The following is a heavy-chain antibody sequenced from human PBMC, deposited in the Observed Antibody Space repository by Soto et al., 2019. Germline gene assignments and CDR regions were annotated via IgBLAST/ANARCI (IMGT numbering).Heavy chain of an antibody. CDR1: GCTLSSYA. J-gene: IGHJ3*02. D-gene: IGHD3-22*01. V-gene: IGHV3-23*01. CDR2: ISGSGGST. Sequence: GGSLRFSCAASGCTLSSYAISSVRQAPGKGLEWVSAISGSGGSTYYADSVKGRFTISRDNSKNTLYLQMNSLRAEDTAVYYCAKGQGYYDSNVTDAFDIWGQGTMVTVSS. CDR3: AKGQGYYDSNVTDAFDI.